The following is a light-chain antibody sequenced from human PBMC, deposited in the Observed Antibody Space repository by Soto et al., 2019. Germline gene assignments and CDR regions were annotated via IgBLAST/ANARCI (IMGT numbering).Light chain of an antibody. CDR1: SNDIGTYDY. CDR3: AAWDDSLSGMV. CDR2: EVI. V-gene: IGLV2-14*01. Sequence: QSALTQPASVSGSPGQSVTISCTGTSNDIGTYDYVSWYQHRPGKAPKLMLYEVINRPSGVSNRFSGSKSGTSASLAISGVRSEDEADYYCAAWDDSLSGMVFGGGTKVTVL. J-gene: IGLJ2*01.